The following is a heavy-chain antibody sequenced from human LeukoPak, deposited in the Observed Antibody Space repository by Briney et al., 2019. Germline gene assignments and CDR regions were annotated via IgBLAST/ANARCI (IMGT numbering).Heavy chain of an antibody. Sequence: GGSLRLSCAASGFTFSSYSMNWVRQAPGKGLEWVSYISSSSSTIYYADSAKGRFTISRDNAKNSLYLQMNSLRDEDTAVYYCARVSQDIVVVPAAIPRFDYWGQGTLVTVSS. D-gene: IGHD2-2*02. J-gene: IGHJ4*02. CDR1: GFTFSSYS. V-gene: IGHV3-48*02. CDR3: ARVSQDIVVVPAAIPRFDY. CDR2: ISSSSSTI.